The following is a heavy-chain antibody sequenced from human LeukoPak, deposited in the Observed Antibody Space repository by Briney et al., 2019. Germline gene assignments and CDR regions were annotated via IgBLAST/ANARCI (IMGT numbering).Heavy chain of an antibody. V-gene: IGHV3-74*01. Sequence: GGSLRLSCAASGITLSGYWMHWVRQPPGRGLVWVSRINSDGSRATYADSVKGRFTISRDNAKNTLYLQMNSLRAEDTAVYYCASEIGYCSSTSCYFLDYWGPGTLVTVSS. CDR1: GITLSGYW. CDR3: ASEIGYCSSTSCYFLDY. CDR2: INSDGSRA. D-gene: IGHD2-2*01. J-gene: IGHJ4*02.